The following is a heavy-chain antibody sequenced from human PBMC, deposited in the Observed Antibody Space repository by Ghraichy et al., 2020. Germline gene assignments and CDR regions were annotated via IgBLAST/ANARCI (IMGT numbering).Heavy chain of an antibody. CDR3: AGRRGYSGYDVLGEGDY. CDR1: GGSISSSSYY. J-gene: IGHJ4*02. D-gene: IGHD5-12*01. Sequence: SETLSLTCTVSGGSISSSSYYWGWIRQPPGKGLEWIGSIYYSGSTYYNPSLKSRVTISVDTSKNQFSLKLSSVTAADTAVYYCAGRRGYSGYDVLGEGDYWGQGTLVTVSS. CDR2: IYYSGST. V-gene: IGHV4-39*01.